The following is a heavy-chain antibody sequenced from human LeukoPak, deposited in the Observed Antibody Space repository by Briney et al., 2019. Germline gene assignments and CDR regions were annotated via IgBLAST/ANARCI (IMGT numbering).Heavy chain of an antibody. CDR2: IDGTSTNI. Sequence: GGSLRLSCAASGFTFSDYRMNWVRQAPGKGLEWVSSIDGTSTNIYYADSVKGRFTISRDNAKNSVYLQMNSLRAEDTAVYYCARDDPSMIAALHYWGQGTLVTVSS. CDR1: GFTFSDYR. V-gene: IGHV3-21*01. D-gene: IGHD6-6*01. J-gene: IGHJ4*02. CDR3: ARDDPSMIAALHY.